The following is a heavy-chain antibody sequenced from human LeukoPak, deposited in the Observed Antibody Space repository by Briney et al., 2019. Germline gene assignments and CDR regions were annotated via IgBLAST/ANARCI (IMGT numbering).Heavy chain of an antibody. CDR2: IKSETDGGTT. Sequence: GGSLRLSCAASGFTFSNAWMSWVRQAPGKGLEWVGRIKSETDGGTTDYAAPVKGRFTISRDDSKNTLYLQMNSLKTEDTAVYYCTTDYQQLWFIYWGQGTLVTVSS. V-gene: IGHV3-15*01. CDR3: TTDYQQLWFIY. CDR1: GFTFSNAW. J-gene: IGHJ4*02. D-gene: IGHD2-2*01.